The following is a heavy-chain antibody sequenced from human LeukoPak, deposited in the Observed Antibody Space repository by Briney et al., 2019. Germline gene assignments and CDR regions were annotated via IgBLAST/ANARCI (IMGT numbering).Heavy chain of an antibody. Sequence: SETLSLTCTVSGGSISSSSYYWGWIRQPPGKGLEWIGSIYYSGSTYYNPSLKSRVTISVDTSKNQFSLKLSSVTAADTAVYYCARGPSSSWRRWFDPWGQGTLVTVSS. J-gene: IGHJ5*02. V-gene: IGHV4-39*07. CDR3: ARGPSSSWRRWFDP. CDR1: GGSISSSSYY. D-gene: IGHD6-13*01. CDR2: IYYSGST.